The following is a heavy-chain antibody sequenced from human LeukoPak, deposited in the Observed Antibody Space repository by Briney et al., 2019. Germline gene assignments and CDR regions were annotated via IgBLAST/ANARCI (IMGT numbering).Heavy chain of an antibody. V-gene: IGHV2-70*20. CDR2: IDWDEDK. D-gene: IGHD3-16*01. Sequence: SGPALMQPRPTLALTFSFSGFSLGTRGMCVGWVRQPPVKGLERLSLIDWDEDKYYSTSLKTRLTISKDTSKNQVVLTMTNMEPVDTATYYCARIPPGGIFDYWGQGTLVTVSS. J-gene: IGHJ4*02. CDR1: GFSLGTRGMC. CDR3: ARIPPGGIFDY.